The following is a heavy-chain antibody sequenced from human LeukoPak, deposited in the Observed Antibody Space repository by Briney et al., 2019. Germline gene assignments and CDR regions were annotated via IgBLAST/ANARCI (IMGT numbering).Heavy chain of an antibody. V-gene: IGHV3-30*18. J-gene: IGHJ6*02. CDR2: ISYDGSYK. Sequence: LSLTCTASGGSISSTSYYWGSVRQAPGKGLEWVAIISYDGSYKQYADSVKGRFTITRDNSKNTLYLQMNSLRAEDTAVYYCAKSKVVVAAYYYYFGMDVWGQGTTVTVSS. CDR1: GGSISSTS. CDR3: AKSKVVVAAYYYYFGMDV. D-gene: IGHD2-15*01.